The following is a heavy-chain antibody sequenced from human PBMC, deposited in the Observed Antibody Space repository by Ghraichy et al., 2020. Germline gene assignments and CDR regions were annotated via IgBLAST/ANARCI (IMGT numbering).Heavy chain of an antibody. CDR2: IKQDGTEK. D-gene: IGHD3-10*01. Sequence: GGSLRLSCAASGLTFSSTYWMTWVRQAPGKGLEWVANIKQDGTEKNYVDSVKGRFTISKDNAKNSLYLQRNSLRAEDTALYYCAADPNYFGVYFDYWGHGTLVTVSS. CDR3: AADPNYFGVYFDY. J-gene: IGHJ4*03. V-gene: IGHV3-7*03. CDR1: GLTFSSTYW.